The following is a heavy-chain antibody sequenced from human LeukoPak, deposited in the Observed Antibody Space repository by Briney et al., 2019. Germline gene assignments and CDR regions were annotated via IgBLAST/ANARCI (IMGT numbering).Heavy chain of an antibody. CDR2: INHSGST. CDR3: AKDLSFQRVTTSYYYDSSGYYWAPYYFDY. CDR1: GGSFSGYY. V-gene: IGHV4-34*01. J-gene: IGHJ4*02. Sequence: SETLSLTCAVYGGSFSGYYWSWIRRPPGKGLEWIGEINHSGSTNYNPSLKSRVTISVDTSKNQFSLKLSSVTAEDTAVYYCAKDLSFQRVTTSYYYDSSGYYWAPYYFDYWGQGTLVTVSS. D-gene: IGHD3-22*01.